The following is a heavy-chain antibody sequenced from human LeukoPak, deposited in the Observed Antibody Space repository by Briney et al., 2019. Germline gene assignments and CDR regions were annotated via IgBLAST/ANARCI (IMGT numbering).Heavy chain of an antibody. V-gene: IGHV4-34*01. J-gene: IGHJ4*02. CDR1: DGSFSGYS. D-gene: IGHD1/OR15-1a*01. CDR2: IYYSGST. Sequence: SETLSLTCAVYDGSFSGYSWSWIRQPPGKGLEWIGSIYYSGSTYYNPSLKSRVTISVDTSKNQFSLKLSSVTAADTAVYYCASPLGTEIWDYWGQGTLVTVSS. CDR3: ASPLGTEIWDY.